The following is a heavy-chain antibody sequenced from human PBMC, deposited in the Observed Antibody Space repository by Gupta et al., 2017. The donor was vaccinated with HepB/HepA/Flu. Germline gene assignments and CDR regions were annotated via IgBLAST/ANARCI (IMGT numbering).Heavy chain of an antibody. CDR2: FSLDSDRG. J-gene: IGHJ6*02. D-gene: IGHD4-11*01. CDR1: GFTLDEWA. Sequence: EVLLVESGGGLVQPGRSLRLSCALSGFTLDEWAMHWVRQAPGKGLEWVSGFSLDSDRGDDADSVKGRFTTSRDKAKNSLFLQMNNLRAEDTAMYYGIKDSKPGGADVWGRGTSVTVSS. V-gene: IGHV3-9*01. CDR3: IKDSKPGGADV.